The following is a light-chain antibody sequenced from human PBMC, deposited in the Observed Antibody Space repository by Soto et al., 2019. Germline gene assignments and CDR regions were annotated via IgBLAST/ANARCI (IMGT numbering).Light chain of an antibody. J-gene: IGKJ1*01. CDR2: AAS. Sequence: DIQMTQSPSSLSASVGDRVTITCRASQSISSYLNWYQQKPGKAPKLLIYAASSLQSGVPSRFSGSGSGTDFTLTISSLQPVDFATYYCQQYNSFWTFGQGTKVDI. CDR3: QQYNSFWT. CDR1: QSISSY. V-gene: IGKV1-39*01.